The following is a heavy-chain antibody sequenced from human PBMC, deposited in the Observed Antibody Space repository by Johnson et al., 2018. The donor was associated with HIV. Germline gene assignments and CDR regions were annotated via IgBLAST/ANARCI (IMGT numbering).Heavy chain of an antibody. Sequence: VQLVESGGNVVRPGGSLRLSCTASGFTFGDYGMSWVRQVPGTGLEWVSGINWNGDNTGYADSLTGRFSISRDNAKQSLYLQMNSLRAEDTAVYYCARDRGYWDAFDIWGQGTMVTVSS. D-gene: IGHD3-22*01. CDR1: GFTFGDYG. CDR3: ARDRGYWDAFDI. V-gene: IGHV3-20*04. J-gene: IGHJ3*02. CDR2: INWNGDNT.